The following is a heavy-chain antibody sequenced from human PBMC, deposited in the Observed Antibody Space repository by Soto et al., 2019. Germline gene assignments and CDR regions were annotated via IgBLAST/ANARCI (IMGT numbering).Heavy chain of an antibody. V-gene: IGHV4-59*01. CDR1: GGSIMHYH. Sequence: LSLTCTVSGGSIMHYHWSWIRQPPGKGLEWIGYVYYSGSTNYNPSFRSRASLSVDMSKNQFSLKLTSVTAADTALYFCARDSSSWPYYFDSWGQGALVTVSS. CDR3: ARDSSSWPYYFDS. CDR2: VYYSGST. J-gene: IGHJ4*02. D-gene: IGHD6-13*01.